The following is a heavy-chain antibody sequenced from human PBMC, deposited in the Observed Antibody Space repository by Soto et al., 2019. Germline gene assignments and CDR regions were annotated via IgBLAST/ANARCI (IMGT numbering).Heavy chain of an antibody. D-gene: IGHD1-26*01. Sequence: SETLSLTCTVSGGSISSYYWSWIRQPPGKGLEWIGYIYYSGSTNYNPSLKSRVTISVDTSKNQFSLKLSSVTAADTAVYYCARGHPKSIGPNYYYYGMDVWGQGTTVTVSS. V-gene: IGHV4-59*01. CDR1: GGSISSYY. J-gene: IGHJ6*02. CDR3: ARGHPKSIGPNYYYYGMDV. CDR2: IYYSGST.